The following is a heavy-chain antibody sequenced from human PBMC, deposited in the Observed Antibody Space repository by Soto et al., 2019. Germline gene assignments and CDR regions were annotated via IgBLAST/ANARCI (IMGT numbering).Heavy chain of an antibody. Sequence: ASVKVSCKASGYTFTGYYMHWVRQAPGQGLEWMGWINPNSGGTNYAQKFQGWVTMTRDTSISTAYMELSRLRSDDTAVYYCARDKRYSSSWPYYGMDVWGQGTTVTVSS. V-gene: IGHV1-2*04. J-gene: IGHJ6*02. CDR1: GYTFTGYY. D-gene: IGHD6-13*01. CDR2: INPNSGGT. CDR3: ARDKRYSSSWPYYGMDV.